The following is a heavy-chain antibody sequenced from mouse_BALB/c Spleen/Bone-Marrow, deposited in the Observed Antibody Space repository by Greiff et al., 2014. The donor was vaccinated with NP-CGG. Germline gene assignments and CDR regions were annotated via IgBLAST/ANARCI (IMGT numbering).Heavy chain of an antibody. CDR2: IDTSDSYT. CDR1: GYTFTDYW. CDR3: ARRYGHYWYFDV. V-gene: IGHV1-69*01. J-gene: IGHJ1*01. Sequence: QVQLQQSGAELVMPGASVKMSCKASGYTFTDYWMHWVKQRPGQGLEWIGAIDTSDSYTTYNQNFKDKATLTVDESSSTAYTQFSSLTSEDSAVYYCARRYGHYWYFDVWGAGTTVTVSS. D-gene: IGHD2-10*02.